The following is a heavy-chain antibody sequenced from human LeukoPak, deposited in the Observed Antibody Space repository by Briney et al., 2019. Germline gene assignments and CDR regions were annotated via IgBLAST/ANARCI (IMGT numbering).Heavy chain of an antibody. CDR1: GGTFSSYA. CDR3: ASSVEFFDSGDRG. V-gene: IGHV1-69*04. Sequence: GASVKVSCKASGGTFSSYAISWVRQAPGQGLEWMGRIIPILGIANYAQKFQGRVTITADKSTSTAYMELSSLRSEDTAVYYCASSVEFFDSGDRGWGQGTLVTVSS. CDR2: IIPILGIA. J-gene: IGHJ4*02. D-gene: IGHD2-21*01.